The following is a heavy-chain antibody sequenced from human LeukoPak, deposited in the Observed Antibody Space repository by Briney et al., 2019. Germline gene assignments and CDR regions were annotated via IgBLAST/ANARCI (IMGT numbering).Heavy chain of an antibody. D-gene: IGHD3-10*01. J-gene: IGHJ4*02. Sequence: GGSLRLSCAASGFTFSDYYMNWIRQAPGKGLEWVSAISGSGGSTYYADSVKGRFTISRDNSKNTLYLQMNSLRAEDTAVYYCAKDPRYYGSGSYFDYWGQGTLVTVSS. CDR1: GFTFSDYY. CDR2: ISGSGGST. V-gene: IGHV3-23*01. CDR3: AKDPRYYGSGSYFDY.